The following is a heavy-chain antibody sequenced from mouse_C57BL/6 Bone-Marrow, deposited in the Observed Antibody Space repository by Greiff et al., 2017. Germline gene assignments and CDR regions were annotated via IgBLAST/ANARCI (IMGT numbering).Heavy chain of an antibody. Sequence: EVHLVESGGDLVKPGGSLKLSCAASGFTFSSYGMSWVRQTPDKRLEWVATISSGGSYTYYPDSVKGRFTISRDNAKNTLYLQMSSLKSEDTAMYYCARHNYGSSSWGQGTLVTVSA. CDR2: ISSGGSYT. D-gene: IGHD1-1*01. CDR1: GFTFSSYG. V-gene: IGHV5-6*01. J-gene: IGHJ3*01. CDR3: ARHNYGSSS.